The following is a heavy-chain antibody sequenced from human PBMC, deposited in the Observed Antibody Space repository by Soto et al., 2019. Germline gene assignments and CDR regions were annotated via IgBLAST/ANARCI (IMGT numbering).Heavy chain of an antibody. V-gene: IGHV1-69*13. Sequence: GASVKVSCKASGGTFSSYAISWVRQAPGQGLEWMGGIIPIFGTANYAQKFQGRVTITADESTSTAYMELSSLRSEDTAVYYCARFGKVGATTDYWGQGTLVTVSS. CDR2: IIPIFGTA. J-gene: IGHJ4*02. CDR1: GGTFSSYA. CDR3: ARFGKVGATTDY. D-gene: IGHD1-26*01.